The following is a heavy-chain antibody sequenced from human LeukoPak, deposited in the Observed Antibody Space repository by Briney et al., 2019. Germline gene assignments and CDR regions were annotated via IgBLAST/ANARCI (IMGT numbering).Heavy chain of an antibody. Sequence: GGSLRLSCAASGFTFDDYAMHWVRQAPGKGLEWVSVISWNSGSIGYADSVKGRFTISRDNAKNSLYLEMNSLRPEDTALYYCAKMASYYYDSSGYADYWGQGTLVTASS. CDR2: ISWNSGSI. V-gene: IGHV3-9*01. J-gene: IGHJ4*02. D-gene: IGHD3-22*01. CDR3: AKMASYYYDSSGYADY. CDR1: GFTFDDYA.